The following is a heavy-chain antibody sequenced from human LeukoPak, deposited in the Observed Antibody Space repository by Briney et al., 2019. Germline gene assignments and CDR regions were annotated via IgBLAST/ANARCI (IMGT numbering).Heavy chain of an antibody. V-gene: IGHV3-30*18. CDR1: GFTFSSYG. J-gene: IGHJ4*02. CDR2: ISYDGSNK. D-gene: IGHD5-12*01. Sequence: GGSLRLSCAASGFTFSSYGMHRVRQAPGKGLEWVAVISYDGSNKYYADSVKGRFTISRDDSKNTLYLQMNSLRAEDTAVYYCAKDHRQEMATIHYFDYWGQGTLVTVSS. CDR3: AKDHRQEMATIHYFDY.